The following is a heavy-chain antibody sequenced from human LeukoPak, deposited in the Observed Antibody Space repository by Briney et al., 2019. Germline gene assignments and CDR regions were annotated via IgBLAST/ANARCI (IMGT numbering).Heavy chain of an antibody. J-gene: IGHJ4*02. CDR2: IYYSGST. Sequence: SESLSLTCTVSGCSISSSSYYWGWIRQPPGKGLEWIGSIYYSGSTYNNPSLKSLITISENTTKNQFPQKVSLVAAADTEVYYCARHLPYYGSGSPISLGFDYWGQGTLVTVSS. CDR1: GCSISSSSYY. V-gene: IGHV4-39*01. CDR3: ARHLPYYGSGSPISLGFDY. D-gene: IGHD3-10*01.